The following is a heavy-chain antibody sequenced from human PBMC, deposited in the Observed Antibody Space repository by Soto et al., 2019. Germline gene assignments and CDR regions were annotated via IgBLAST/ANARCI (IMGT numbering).Heavy chain of an antibody. CDR2: IYYSGST. D-gene: IGHD3-9*01. CDR1: GGSISSGGYY. CDR3: ARVLTSPFPYFVDP. Sequence: SETLSLTCTVSGGSISSGGYYWSWIRQHPGKGLEWIGYIYYSGSTYYNPSLKSRVTISVDTSKNQFSLKLSSVTAADTAVYYCARVLTSPFPYFVDPWGQGTLVTVSS. V-gene: IGHV4-31*03. J-gene: IGHJ5*02.